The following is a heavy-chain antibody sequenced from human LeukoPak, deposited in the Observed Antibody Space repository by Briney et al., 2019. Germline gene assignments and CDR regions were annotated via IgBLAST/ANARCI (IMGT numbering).Heavy chain of an antibody. CDR2: ISSSSSYI. CDR1: GFTFSTHS. D-gene: IGHD3-3*01. J-gene: IGHJ4*02. Sequence: GGSLRLSCAASGFTFSTHSMNWVRQAPGKGLEWVSSISSSSSYIYYADSVKGRFTISRDNAKNSLYLQMNSLRAEDTAVYYCARDLSSYYDFWSGPGKTYYFDYWGQGTLVTVSS. V-gene: IGHV3-21*01. CDR3: ARDLSSYYDFWSGPGKTYYFDY.